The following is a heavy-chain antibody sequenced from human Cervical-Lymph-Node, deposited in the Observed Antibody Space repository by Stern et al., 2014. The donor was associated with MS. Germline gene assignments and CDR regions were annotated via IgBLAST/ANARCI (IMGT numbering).Heavy chain of an antibody. CDR3: ARELWLPVVGTNNYGMDV. J-gene: IGHJ6*02. D-gene: IGHD1-14*01. CDR1: GFTFSSYN. V-gene: IGHV3-21*01. Sequence: EVQLVEFGGGLVRPGGSLRLSCVASGFTFSSYNMNWVRQAPGKGLEWVSSISSSSRYIDYADSVKGRFTISRDNAKNSLYLQMNSLRAEDTAVYYFARELWLPVVGTNNYGMDVWGQGTTVIVS. CDR2: ISSSSRYI.